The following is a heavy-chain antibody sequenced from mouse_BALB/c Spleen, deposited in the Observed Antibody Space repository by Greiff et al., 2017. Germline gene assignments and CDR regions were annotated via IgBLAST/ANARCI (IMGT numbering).Heavy chain of an antibody. J-gene: IGHJ2*01. CDR1: GFTFSSFG. D-gene: IGHD2-1*01. V-gene: IGHV5-17*02. CDR2: ISSGSSTI. Sequence: EVMLVESGGGLVQPGGSRKLSCAASGFTFSSFGMHWVRQAPEKGLEWVAYISSGSSTIYYADTVKGRFTISRDNPKNTLFLQMTSLRSEDTAMYYCARGGIYYGNPYYFDHWGQGTTLTVSS. CDR3: ARGGIYYGNPYYFDH.